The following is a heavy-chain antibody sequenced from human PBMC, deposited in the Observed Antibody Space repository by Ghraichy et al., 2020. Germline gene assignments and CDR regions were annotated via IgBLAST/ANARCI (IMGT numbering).Heavy chain of an antibody. Sequence: GGSLRLSCAASGFTFSRYAMSWVRQAPGKGLQWVSAISGSVAGTYYADSVKGRFTISRDISKNTLYLQMNSLRTEDTAKYYCAKGGGNYYYYGVDVWGQGTTVTVSS. V-gene: IGHV3-23*01. CDR3: AKGGGNYYYYGVDV. CDR1: GFTFSRYA. CDR2: ISGSVAGT. D-gene: IGHD3-16*01. J-gene: IGHJ6*02.